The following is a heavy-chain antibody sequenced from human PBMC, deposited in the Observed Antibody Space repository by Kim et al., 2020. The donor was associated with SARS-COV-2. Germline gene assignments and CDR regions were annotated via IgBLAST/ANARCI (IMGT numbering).Heavy chain of an antibody. Sequence: SPSFQGQVTISADTSATTASLQWSSLKASDTAMYYCARSAGPYDYYFDYWGQGTLVTVSS. J-gene: IGHJ4*02. D-gene: IGHD3-16*01. V-gene: IGHV5-51*01. CDR3: ARSAGPYDYYFDY.